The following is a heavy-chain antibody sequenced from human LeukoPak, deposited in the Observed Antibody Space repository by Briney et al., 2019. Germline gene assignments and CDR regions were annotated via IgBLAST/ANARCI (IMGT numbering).Heavy chain of an antibody. CDR2: ISGSGGST. J-gene: IGHJ4*02. Sequence: GGSLRLSCTASGFTFSDYAMSWVRQAPGKGLEWVSDISGSGGSTYYADSVKGRFTVSRDNSKNTLYLQVSSLRAEDTAVYYCAKPTWGDGDSSGWSAFDYWGQGTLVTVSS. D-gene: IGHD6-19*01. CDR3: AKPTWGDGDSSGWSAFDY. CDR1: GFTFSDYA. V-gene: IGHV3-23*01.